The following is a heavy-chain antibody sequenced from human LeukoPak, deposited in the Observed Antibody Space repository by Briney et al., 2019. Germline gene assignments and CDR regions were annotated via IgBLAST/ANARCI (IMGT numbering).Heavy chain of an antibody. CDR1: GYTLTELS. CDR2: FDPEDGET. CDR3: ATVGPLYYYGSGSYYWRHINWFDP. D-gene: IGHD3-10*01. V-gene: IGHV1-24*01. J-gene: IGHJ5*02. Sequence: GASVKVSCKVSGYTLTELSMHWVRQAPGKGLEWMGGFDPEDGETIYAQKFQGRVTMTEDTSTDTAYMELSSLRSEDTAVYYCATVGPLYYYGSGSYYWRHINWFDPWGQGTLVTVSS.